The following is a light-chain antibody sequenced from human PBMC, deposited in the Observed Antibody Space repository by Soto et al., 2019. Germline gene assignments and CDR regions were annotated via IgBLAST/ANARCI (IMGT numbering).Light chain of an antibody. CDR3: QQYGSSPPLS. CDR1: QSVSTFY. CDR2: GAS. J-gene: IGKJ4*01. Sequence: VLTQSPGTLSLSPGERVTLSCRANQSVSTFYLAWYQQKPGQAPRLLIYGASSRAAGIPDRFSGSGSGTDFTLTISRLEPEDFAVYYCQQYGSSPPLSFGGGTKVEIK. V-gene: IGKV3-20*01.